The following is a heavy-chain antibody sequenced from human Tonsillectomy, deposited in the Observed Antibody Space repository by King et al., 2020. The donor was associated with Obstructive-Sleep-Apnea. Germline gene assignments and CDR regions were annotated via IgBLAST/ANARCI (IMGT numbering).Heavy chain of an antibody. V-gene: IGHV3-15*01. CDR2: VKSKIDGGTT. J-gene: IGHJ4*02. CDR1: GFIFTKAW. Sequence: VQLVESGGGFIKSGGSLSLSCAASGFIFTKAWMSWVRQAPGKGLEWVGRVKSKIDGGTTDYAAPVKGRFRISRVDSKNTLYLEMNSLKTEDTAVYYCTTAYSAGWCFDYWGQGALVTVSS. D-gene: IGHD6-19*01. CDR3: TTAYSAGWCFDY.